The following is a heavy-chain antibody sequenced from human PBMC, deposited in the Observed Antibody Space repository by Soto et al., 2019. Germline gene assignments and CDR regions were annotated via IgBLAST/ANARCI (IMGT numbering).Heavy chain of an antibody. CDR2: ISSTTNYI. Sequence: PGGSLRLSCAASGFTYTRYSMNWVRQAPGKGLEWVSSISSTTNYIYYGDSMKGRFTISRDNAKNSLYLEMNSLRAEDTAVYYCARESEDLTSNFDYWGQGTLVTVSS. J-gene: IGHJ4*02. CDR1: GFTYTRYS. CDR3: ARESEDLTSNFDY. V-gene: IGHV3-21*06.